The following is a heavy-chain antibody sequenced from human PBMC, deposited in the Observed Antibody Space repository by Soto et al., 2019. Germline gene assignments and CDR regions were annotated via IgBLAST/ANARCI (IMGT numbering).Heavy chain of an antibody. J-gene: IGHJ6*02. CDR2: IYYSGST. D-gene: IGHD6-6*01. V-gene: IGHV4-59*01. CDR3: ARDGERGIAARGHYYYYYGMDV. CDR1: GGSISSYY. Sequence: SETLSLTCTVSGGSISSYYWSWIRQPPGKGLEWIGYIYYSGSTNYNPSLKSRVTISVDTSKNQFSLKLSSVTAADTAAYYCARDGERGIAARGHYYYYYGMDVWGQGTTVTVSS.